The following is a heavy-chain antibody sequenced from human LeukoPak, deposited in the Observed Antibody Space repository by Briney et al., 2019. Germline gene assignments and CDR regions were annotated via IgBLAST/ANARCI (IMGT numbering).Heavy chain of an antibody. D-gene: IGHD3-9*01. V-gene: IGHV4-34*01. CDR3: ARTYYDKLTGYYSGGGSFDY. CDR1: GGSFSGYY. CDR2: INHSGST. Sequence: SETLSLTCAVYGGSFSGYYWSWIRQPPGKGLEWIGEINHSGSTNYNPSLKSRLTISVDTSKNQISLKLSSVTAADTAVYYCARTYYDKLTGYYSGGGSFDYWGQGTLVIVSS. J-gene: IGHJ4*02.